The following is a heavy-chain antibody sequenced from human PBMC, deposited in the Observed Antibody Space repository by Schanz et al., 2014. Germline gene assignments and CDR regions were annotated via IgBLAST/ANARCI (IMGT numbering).Heavy chain of an antibody. CDR3: GRGFSRSYIDF. V-gene: IGHV1-18*01. D-gene: IGHD3-10*01. CDR1: GYTFISYG. Sequence: QVQLVQSGAEVKKPGASVKVSCKASGYTFISYGIKWVRQAPGQGLEWMGWISAYNGHTDYAQKLQGRVTLTTDTSTSTAYMELRNLRSDDTAVYYCGRGFSRSYIDFWGQGTLITVSA. J-gene: IGHJ4*02. CDR2: ISAYNGHT.